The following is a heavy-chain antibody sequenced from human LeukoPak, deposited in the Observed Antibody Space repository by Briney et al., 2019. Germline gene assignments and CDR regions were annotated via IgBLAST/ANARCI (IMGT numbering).Heavy chain of an antibody. V-gene: IGHV4-4*07. CDR1: GGSLSSYY. J-gene: IGHJ4*02. D-gene: IGHD5-18*01. CDR2: IYTSGST. Sequence: PSETLSLTCTVSGGSLSSYYWSWVRQPAGKGLEWIGRIYTSGSTNYNPSLKSRVTMSVDTSKNQFSLKLSSVTAADTAVYYCARDGGYSYGLIPDYWGQGTLVTVSS. CDR3: ARDGGYSYGLIPDY.